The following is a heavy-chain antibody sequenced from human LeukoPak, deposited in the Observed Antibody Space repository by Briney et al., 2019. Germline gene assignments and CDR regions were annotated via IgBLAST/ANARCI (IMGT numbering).Heavy chain of an antibody. CDR1: GGSISSSSYY. D-gene: IGHD3-3*01. Sequence: SETLSLTCTVSGGSISSSSYYRGWIRQPPGKGLEWIGSIYYSGSTYYNPSLKSRVTISVDTSKNQSSLKLSSVTAADTAVYYCARAGSYYDFWSGYYTTNWFDPWGQGTLVTVSS. V-gene: IGHV4-39*01. CDR2: IYYSGST. J-gene: IGHJ5*02. CDR3: ARAGSYYDFWSGYYTTNWFDP.